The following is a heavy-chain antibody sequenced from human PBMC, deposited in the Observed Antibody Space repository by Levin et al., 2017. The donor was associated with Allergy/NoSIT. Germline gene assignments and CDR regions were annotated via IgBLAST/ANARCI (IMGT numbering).Heavy chain of an antibody. D-gene: IGHD6-19*01. Sequence: ASVKVSCKASGYTFTGYYMHWVRQAPGQGLEWMGWINPNSGGTNYAQKFQGRVTMTRDTSISTAYMELSRLRSDDTAVYYCARGLYSSGWGYQATFDYWGQGTLVTVSS. CDR2: INPNSGGT. CDR3: ARGLYSSGWGYQATFDY. CDR1: GYTFTGYY. J-gene: IGHJ4*02. V-gene: IGHV1-2*02.